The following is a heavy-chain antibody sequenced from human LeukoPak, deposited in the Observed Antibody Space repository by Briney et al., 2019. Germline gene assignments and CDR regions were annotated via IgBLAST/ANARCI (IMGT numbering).Heavy chain of an antibody. CDR3: ATGDPVAGLGIAEYFQH. CDR1: GFSVNDRF. J-gene: IGHJ1*01. V-gene: IGHV3-53*01. Sequence: PGGSLRLSCAASGFSVNDRFMSWVRQAPGKGLEWVSFPYSGGSTYYADSVKGRFTISRDNSRNTLYLQMNSLRVDDTAVYYCATGDPVAGLGIAEYFQHWGQGTLVTVSS. CDR2: PYSGGST. D-gene: IGHD6-19*01.